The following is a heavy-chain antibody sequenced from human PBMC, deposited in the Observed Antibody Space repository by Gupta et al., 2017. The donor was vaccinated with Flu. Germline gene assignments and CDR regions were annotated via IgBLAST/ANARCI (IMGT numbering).Heavy chain of an antibody. V-gene: IGHV3-23*01. CDR3: AKGKYYYDSSGYLGYFDY. Sequence: EVQLLESGGGLVQPGGSLRLSCAASGFTFSSYAMSWVRQAPGKGLEWVSAISGSGGSTYYADSVKGRFTISRDNSKNTLYLQMNSLRAEDTAVYYCAKGKYYYDSSGYLGYFDYWGQGTLVTVSS. D-gene: IGHD3-22*01. CDR1: GFTFSSYA. J-gene: IGHJ4*02. CDR2: ISGSGGST.